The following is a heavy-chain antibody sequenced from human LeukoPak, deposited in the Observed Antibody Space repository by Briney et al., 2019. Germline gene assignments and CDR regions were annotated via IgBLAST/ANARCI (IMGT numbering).Heavy chain of an antibody. CDR2: IYYSGGT. CDR3: ARGGGMGHYHYYMDV. CDR1: GGSISSSSYY. J-gene: IGHJ6*03. V-gene: IGHV4-39*07. Sequence: SSETLSLTCTVSGGSISSSSYYWGWIRQPPGKGLEWIGSIYYSGGTYYNPSLKSRVTISVDTSKNQFSLKLSSVTAADTAVYYCARGGGMGHYHYYMDVWGKGTTVTISS. D-gene: IGHD5-24*01.